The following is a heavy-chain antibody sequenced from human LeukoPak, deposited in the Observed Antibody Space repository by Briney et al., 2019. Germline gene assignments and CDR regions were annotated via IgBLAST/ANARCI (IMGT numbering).Heavy chain of an antibody. J-gene: IGHJ3*02. CDR2: INHSGST. CDR3: ARDGASSSSGGAFDI. V-gene: IGHV4-34*01. D-gene: IGHD6-6*01. CDR1: GGSFSGYY. Sequence: SETLSLTRAVYGGSFSGYYWSWIRQPPGKGLEWIGEINHSGSTNYNPSLKSRVTISVDTSKNQFSLKLSSVTAADTAVYYCARDGASSSSGGAFDIWGQGTMVTVSS.